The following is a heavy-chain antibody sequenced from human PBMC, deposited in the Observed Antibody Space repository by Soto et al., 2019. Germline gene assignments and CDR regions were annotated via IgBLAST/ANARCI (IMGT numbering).Heavy chain of an antibody. J-gene: IGHJ6*02. CDR1: GYSFTSYW. Sequence: PGESLKISCKGSGYSFTSYWIGWVRQMPGKGLEWMGIIYPGDSDTRYSPSFQGQVTISADKSISTAYLQWSSLKASDTAMYYCARHLGYCSGGSRQGYYYYGMDVWGQGTKVTFSS. CDR3: ARHLGYCSGGSRQGYYYYGMDV. V-gene: IGHV5-51*01. D-gene: IGHD2-15*01. CDR2: IYPGDSDT.